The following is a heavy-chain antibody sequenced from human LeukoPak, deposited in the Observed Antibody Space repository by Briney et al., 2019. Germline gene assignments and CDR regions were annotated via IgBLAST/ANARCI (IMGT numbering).Heavy chain of an antibody. J-gene: IGHJ4*02. V-gene: IGHV3-23*01. CDR2: ISGSGGST. CDR1: GFTFSNYV. CDR3: AKASGQWLVTH. Sequence: PGGSLRLSCAASGFTFSNYVMNWVRQAPGKGLEWVSAISGSGGSTYYADSVKGRFTISRDNSKNTLYLQMNSLRAEDTAVYYCAKASGQWLVTHWGQGTLVTVSS. D-gene: IGHD6-19*01.